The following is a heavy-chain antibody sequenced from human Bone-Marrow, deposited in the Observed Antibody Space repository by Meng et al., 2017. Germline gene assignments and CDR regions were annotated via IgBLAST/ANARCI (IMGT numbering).Heavy chain of an antibody. D-gene: IGHD2-2*01. J-gene: IGHJ6*02. CDR2: IKSKTDGGTT. CDR3: TTDATYCSSTSCFLPDV. V-gene: IGHV3-15*01. CDR1: GFTFSSYE. Sequence: GESLKISCVASGFTFSSYEMNWVRQAPGKGLEWVGRIKSKTDGGTTDYAAPVKGRFTISRDDSKNTLYLQMNSLKTEDTAVYYCTTDATYCSSTSCFLPDVWGQGTTVTVSS.